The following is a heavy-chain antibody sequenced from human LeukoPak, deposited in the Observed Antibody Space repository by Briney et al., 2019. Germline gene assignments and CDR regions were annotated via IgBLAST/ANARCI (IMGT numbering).Heavy chain of an antibody. CDR3: ARDLPTNEDGGKPNWFDP. D-gene: IGHD4-23*01. CDR2: IHYSGST. CDR1: GGSISSGSYL. V-gene: IGHV4-31*03. J-gene: IGHJ5*02. Sequence: SETLSLTCTVSGGSISSGSYLWSWIRQHPGKGLEWIGCIHYSGSTNYNPSLKSRVTMSVDTSKNQFSLKLSSVTAADTAVYYCARDLPTNEDGGKPNWFDPWGQGTLVTVSS.